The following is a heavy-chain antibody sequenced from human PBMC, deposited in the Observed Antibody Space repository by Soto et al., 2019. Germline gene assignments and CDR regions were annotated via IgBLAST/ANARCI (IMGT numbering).Heavy chain of an antibody. Sequence: GGSLRLSCAASGFTFSSYWMSWVRQAPGKGLEWVANIKPDGSEKNYVDSVRGRFTISRDNPKNTLYLQMNSLRVEDTAVYYCARGDGDYNDGNGYLARHWGQGTLVTVSS. V-gene: IGHV3-7*04. CDR2: IKPDGSEK. CDR3: ARGDGDYNDGNGYLARH. J-gene: IGHJ4*02. CDR1: GFTFSSYW. D-gene: IGHD5-18*01.